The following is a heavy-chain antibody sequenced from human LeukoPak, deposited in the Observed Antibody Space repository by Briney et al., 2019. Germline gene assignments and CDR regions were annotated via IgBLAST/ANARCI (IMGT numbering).Heavy chain of an antibody. Sequence: PSETLSLTCTVSGGSINNYYWSWIRQPPGKGLEWIGYIYYSGSTNYNPSLKSRVTISVDTSKNQFSLKLSSVTAADTAVYYCARGVHMAAAQYAYWGQGTLVTVSS. CDR2: IYYSGST. J-gene: IGHJ4*02. D-gene: IGHD6-13*01. V-gene: IGHV4-59*01. CDR1: GGSINNYY. CDR3: ARGVHMAAAQYAY.